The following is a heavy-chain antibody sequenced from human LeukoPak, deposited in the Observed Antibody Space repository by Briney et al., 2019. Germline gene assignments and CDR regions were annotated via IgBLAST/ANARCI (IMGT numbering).Heavy chain of an antibody. Sequence: GGSLRLSCAASGFTFDDYAMHWVRQAPGKGLEWVSGISWNSGSIGYADSVKGRFTISRDNAKNSLFLQMNSLRAEDTAVFYCAKTIYGGYSSIPSTFDYWGQGTLVTVSS. CDR2: ISWNSGSI. D-gene: IGHD6-13*01. V-gene: IGHV3-9*01. CDR1: GFTFDDYA. J-gene: IGHJ4*02. CDR3: AKTIYGGYSSIPSTFDY.